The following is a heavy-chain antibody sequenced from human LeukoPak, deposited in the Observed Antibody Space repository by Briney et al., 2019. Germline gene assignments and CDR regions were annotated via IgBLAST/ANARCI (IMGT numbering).Heavy chain of an antibody. Sequence: ASVKVSCKASGYTFTSYAMQWVRQAPGQRLEWMGWINAGNGNTKYSQKFQGRVTITRDTSASTAYMELSGLRSEDTAVYYCARDGDYGDYFQHWGQGTLVTVSS. D-gene: IGHD4-17*01. CDR2: INAGNGNT. CDR3: ARDGDYGDYFQH. CDR1: GYTFTSYA. J-gene: IGHJ1*01. V-gene: IGHV1-3*01.